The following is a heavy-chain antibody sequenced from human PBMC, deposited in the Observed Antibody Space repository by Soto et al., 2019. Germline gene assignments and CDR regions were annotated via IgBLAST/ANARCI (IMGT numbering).Heavy chain of an antibody. J-gene: IGHJ4*02. D-gene: IGHD3-3*01. CDR2: INSNSGGT. CDR3: ARSPRFLEWLSPYYFAY. Sequence: ASVKVSCKASGYTFTGYYMHLVRQAPGQGLEWMGWINSNSGGTNYAQKFQGWVTMTRDTSISTAYMELSRLRSDDTAVYYCARSPRFLEWLSPYYFAYWGQGTLVTVSS. V-gene: IGHV1-2*04. CDR1: GYTFTGYY.